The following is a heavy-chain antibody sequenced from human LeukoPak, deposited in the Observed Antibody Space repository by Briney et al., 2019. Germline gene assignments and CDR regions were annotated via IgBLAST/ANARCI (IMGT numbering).Heavy chain of an antibody. CDR1: GFTFSTYA. CDR3: AKRNDPYYYDSSGSQSPAFDI. J-gene: IGHJ3*02. V-gene: IGHV3-23*01. D-gene: IGHD3-22*01. CDR2: ISGGGTTT. Sequence: GGSLRLSCAASGFTFSTYAMTWVRQAPGKGLEWVSAISGGGTTTYYADSVKGWFTISRDNSKNTLYLQMNSLRAEDTAVHYCAKRNDPYYYDSSGSQSPAFDIWGQGSMVTVSS.